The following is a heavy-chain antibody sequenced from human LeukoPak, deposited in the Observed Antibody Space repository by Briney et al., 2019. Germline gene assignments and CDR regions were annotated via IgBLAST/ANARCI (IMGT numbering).Heavy chain of an antibody. J-gene: IGHJ3*02. Sequence: NPSETLSLTCTVSGGSISSSSYYWGWIRQPPGKGLEWIGSIYYSGSTYYNPSLKSRVTISVDTSKNQFSLKLSSVTAADTAVYYCARRIPHTVSGSSRVHAFDIWGQGTMVTVSS. CDR3: ARRIPHTVSGSSRVHAFDI. CDR1: GGSISSSSYY. D-gene: IGHD1-26*01. V-gene: IGHV4-39*01. CDR2: IYYSGST.